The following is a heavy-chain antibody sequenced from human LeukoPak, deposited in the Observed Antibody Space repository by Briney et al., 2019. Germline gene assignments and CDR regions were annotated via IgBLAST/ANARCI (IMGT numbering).Heavy chain of an antibody. Sequence: PGRSLRLSCAASGLTFSSYDMHWVRQAPGKGLEWVAVIWYDGSNKYYADSVKGRFTISRGNSKNTLYLQMNSLRAEDTAVYYCARESHYDSSGTLAFDYWGQGTLVTVSS. D-gene: IGHD3-22*01. CDR3: ARESHYDSSGTLAFDY. CDR2: IWYDGSNK. V-gene: IGHV3-33*01. J-gene: IGHJ4*02. CDR1: GLTFSSYD.